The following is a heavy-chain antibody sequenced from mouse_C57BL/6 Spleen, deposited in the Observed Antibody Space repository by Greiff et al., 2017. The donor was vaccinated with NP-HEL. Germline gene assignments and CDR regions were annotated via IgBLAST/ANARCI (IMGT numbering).Heavy chain of an antibody. J-gene: IGHJ3*01. CDR2: ISYDGSN. V-gene: IGHV3-6*01. Sequence: EVKLQQSGPGLVKPSQSLSLTCSVTGYSITSGYYWNWIRQFPGNKLEWMGYISYDGSNNYNPSLKNRISITRDTSKNQFFLKLNSVTTEDTATYYCAGYGTPFAYWGQGTLVTVSA. CDR1: GYSITSGYY. CDR3: AGYGTPFAY. D-gene: IGHD1-1*01.